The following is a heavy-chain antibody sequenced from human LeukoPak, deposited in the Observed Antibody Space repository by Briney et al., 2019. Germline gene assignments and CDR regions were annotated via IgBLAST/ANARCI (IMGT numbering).Heavy chain of an antibody. CDR2: IYYSGST. V-gene: IGHV4-59*11. Sequence: SETLSLTCTVSGGSISSHYWSWIRQPPGKGLEWIGYIYYSGSTNYNPSLKSRVTISVDTSKDQFSLKLSSVTAADTAVYYCARGSLRGWFDPWGQGTLVTVSS. J-gene: IGHJ5*02. D-gene: IGHD3-10*01. CDR3: ARGSLRGWFDP. CDR1: GGSISSHY.